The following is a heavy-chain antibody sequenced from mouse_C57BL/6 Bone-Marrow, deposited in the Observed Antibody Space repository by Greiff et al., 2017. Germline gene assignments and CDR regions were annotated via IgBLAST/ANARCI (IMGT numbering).Heavy chain of an antibody. CDR1: GFNIKNTY. V-gene: IGHV14-3*01. J-gene: IGHJ4*01. CDR3: ARSGFYYGSSYGGWAMDY. Sequence: VQLQQSVAELVRPGASVKLSCTASGFNIKNTYMHWVKQRPEQGLEWIGRIDPANGNTKYAPKFQGKATITAATSSNTAYLQLSSLTSEDTAIDYCARSGFYYGSSYGGWAMDYWGQGTSVTVSS. D-gene: IGHD1-1*01. CDR2: IDPANGNT.